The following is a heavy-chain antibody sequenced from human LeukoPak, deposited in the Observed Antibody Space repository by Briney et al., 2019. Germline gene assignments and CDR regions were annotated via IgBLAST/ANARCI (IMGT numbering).Heavy chain of an antibody. Sequence: GGPLRLSCAASGFTFSTYWMYWVRQAPGKGLEWVANIKQDGSHKYYVDSVKGRFTISRDNAKNSLYLQMNSLRVEDTAVYYCMREEGYWGQGTLVTVSS. CDR2: IKQDGSHK. CDR3: MREEGY. V-gene: IGHV3-7*01. J-gene: IGHJ4*02. CDR1: GFTFSTYW.